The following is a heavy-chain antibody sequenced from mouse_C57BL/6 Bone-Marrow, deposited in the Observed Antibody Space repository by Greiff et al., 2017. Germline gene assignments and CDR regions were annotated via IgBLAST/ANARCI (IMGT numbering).Heavy chain of an antibody. J-gene: IGHJ3*01. CDR3: ARPPYYDYDGFAY. V-gene: IGHV5-12*01. CDR1: GFTFSDYY. D-gene: IGHD2-4*01. Sequence: DVKLVESGGGLVQPGGSLKLSCAASGFTFSDYYLYWVRQTPEKRLEWVAYISNGGGSTYYPDTVKGRFTFSSDNAKNTLYPQLSRLKSEDTAMYYCARPPYYDYDGFAYWGQGTLVTVSA. CDR2: ISNGGGST.